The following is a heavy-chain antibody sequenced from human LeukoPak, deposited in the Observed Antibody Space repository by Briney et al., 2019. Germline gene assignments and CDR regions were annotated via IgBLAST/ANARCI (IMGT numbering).Heavy chain of an antibody. CDR3: ARVVVVPAAILRAFDL. CDR2: IYYSGST. J-gene: IGHJ3*01. CDR1: GGSISSGGYY. V-gene: IGHV4-31*03. Sequence: SETLSLTCTVSGGSISSGGYYWSWIRQHPGKGLGWIGYIYYSGSTYYNPSLKSRDTISVDTSKNQFSLKLSSVTAADTAVYYCARVVVVPAAILRAFDLWGQGTMVTVSS. D-gene: IGHD2-2*02.